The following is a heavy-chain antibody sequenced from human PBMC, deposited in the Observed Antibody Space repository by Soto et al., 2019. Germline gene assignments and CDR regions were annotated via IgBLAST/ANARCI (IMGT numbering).Heavy chain of an antibody. Sequence: TSETLSLTCTVSGGSISSYYWSWIRQPPGKGLEWIGYIYYSGSTNYNPSLKSRVTISVDTSKNQFSLKLSSVTAADTAVYYCARRWGRTFDYWGQGTLFTVSS. CDR3: ARRWGRTFDY. CDR1: GGSISSYY. CDR2: IYYSGST. V-gene: IGHV4-59*08. J-gene: IGHJ4*02. D-gene: IGHD7-27*01.